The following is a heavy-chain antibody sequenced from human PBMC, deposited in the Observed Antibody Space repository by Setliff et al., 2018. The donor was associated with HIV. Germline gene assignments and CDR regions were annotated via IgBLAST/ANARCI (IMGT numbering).Heavy chain of an antibody. Sequence: PSETLSLTCTVSGGSISSYYWGWIRQPPGKGLEWIGSIYYTGSTYYNPSLKSRVTTSVDTSKNQFSLKLSSVTAADTAVYYCARHYNVNYYVRKDFDYWGQGTLVTVSS. CDR1: GGSISSYY. J-gene: IGHJ4*02. D-gene: IGHD1-26*01. CDR3: ARHYNVNYYVRKDFDY. CDR2: IYYTGST. V-gene: IGHV4-39*01.